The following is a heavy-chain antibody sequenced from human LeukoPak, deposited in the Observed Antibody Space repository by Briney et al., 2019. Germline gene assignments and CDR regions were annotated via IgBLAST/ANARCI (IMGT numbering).Heavy chain of an antibody. CDR2: MCYSGNT. D-gene: IGHD3-16*02. V-gene: IGHV4-59*08. CDR1: GDSISSHY. CDR3: ARHQGYRTSFDY. Sequence: SETLSLTCTVPGDSISSHYWSWIRQSPGKGLEWIGYMCYSGNTDYNPSLKSRVTMSIDTSKNQFSLKLSSVTAADTAVYYCARHQGYRTSFDYWGQGTLVTVSS. J-gene: IGHJ4*02.